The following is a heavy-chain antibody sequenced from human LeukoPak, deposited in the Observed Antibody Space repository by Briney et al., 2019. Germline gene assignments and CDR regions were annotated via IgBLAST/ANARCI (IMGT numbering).Heavy chain of an antibody. D-gene: IGHD5-24*01. J-gene: IGHJ4*02. CDR1: GFTFSGYD. CDR3: ARYSSYNYRVDY. CDR2: ISSSGGYI. V-gene: IGHV3-21*01. Sequence: GGSLRLSCAASGFTFSGYDMNWVRQAPGKGLEWVSSISSSGGYIYYADSVKGRVTISRDNAKNSLYLQMNSLRAEDTSVYYCARYSSYNYRVDYWGQGTLVTVSS.